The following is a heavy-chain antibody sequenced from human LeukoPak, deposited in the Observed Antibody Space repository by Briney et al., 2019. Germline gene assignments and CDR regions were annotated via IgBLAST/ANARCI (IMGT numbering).Heavy chain of an antibody. D-gene: IGHD2-21*02. V-gene: IGHV4-39*07. CDR2: IYYSGST. J-gene: IGHJ4*02. CDR1: GGSISSSSYY. CDR3: ARGRWYYCGGDCYPRYFDY. Sequence: SETLSLTCTVSGGSISSSSYYWGWIRQPRGKGLEWIGSIYYSGSTYYNPSLKSRVTISVDTSKNQFSLKLSSVTAADTAVYYCARGRWYYCGGDCYPRYFDYWGQGTLVTVSS.